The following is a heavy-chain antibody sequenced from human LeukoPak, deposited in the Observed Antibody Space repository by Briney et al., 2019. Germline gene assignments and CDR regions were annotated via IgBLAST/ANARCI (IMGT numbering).Heavy chain of an antibody. J-gene: IGHJ4*02. CDR3: AKDRAGYASGSLMS. V-gene: IGHV3-30*18. Sequence: VGSLRLSCAASGFSFSTYAMHGVREAPGREQEWVAAISYDATETYYAGSVKGRFTISRDNSKKTLFLQINGLTVGDTAVYYCAKDRAGYASGSLMSWGQGTLVTVSS. CDR1: GFSFSTYA. D-gene: IGHD3-10*01. CDR2: ISYDATET.